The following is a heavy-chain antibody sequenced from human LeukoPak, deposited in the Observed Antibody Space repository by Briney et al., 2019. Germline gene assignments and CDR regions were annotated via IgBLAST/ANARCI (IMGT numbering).Heavy chain of an antibody. V-gene: IGHV4-4*07. J-gene: IGHJ4*02. CDR3: ASFGFGERNFDY. Sequence: SETLSLTCTVSGGSISSYYWSWIRQPAGKGLEWIGRIYTGGSTNYNPSLKSRVTMSVDTSKNQFSLKLSSVTAADTAVYYCASFGFGERNFDYWGQGTLVTVSS. CDR1: GGSISSYY. D-gene: IGHD3-10*01. CDR2: IYTGGST.